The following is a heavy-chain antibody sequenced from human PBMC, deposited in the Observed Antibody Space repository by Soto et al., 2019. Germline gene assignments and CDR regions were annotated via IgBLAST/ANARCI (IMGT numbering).Heavy chain of an antibody. D-gene: IGHD1-1*01. CDR3: AKVERMTPYTHLR. CDR1: GFTISNYG. V-gene: IGHV3-23*01. J-gene: IGHJ4*02. CDR2: ISGRDAYT. Sequence: DVQVLESGGGLVQPGGSPRLSCEASGFTISNYGMAWVRQAPGKGLEWVSAISGRDAYTYYADSVKGRFTISRDNSKNTLYLQMSSLTAEDTALYYCAKVERMTPYTHLRWGQGTLVTVSS.